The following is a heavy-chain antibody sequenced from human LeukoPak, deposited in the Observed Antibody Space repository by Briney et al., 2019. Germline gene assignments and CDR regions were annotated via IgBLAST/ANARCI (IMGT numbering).Heavy chain of an antibody. Sequence: SETLSLTCTVSGGSISSSSYYWGWIRQPPGKGLEWIGSIYYSGSTYYNPSLKSRVTISVDTSKNQFSLKLSSVTAADMAVYYCARHSYGYEYNWFDPWGQGTLVTVSS. J-gene: IGHJ5*02. V-gene: IGHV4-39*01. CDR3: ARHSYGYEYNWFDP. CDR1: GGSISSSSYY. D-gene: IGHD5-18*01. CDR2: IYYSGST.